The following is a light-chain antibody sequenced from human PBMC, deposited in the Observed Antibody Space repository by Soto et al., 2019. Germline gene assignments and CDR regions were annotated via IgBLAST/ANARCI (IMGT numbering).Light chain of an antibody. V-gene: IGLV4-69*01. CDR3: QTWGTGIWV. CDR2: LNSDGSH. J-gene: IGLJ3*02. Sequence: QAVLTQSPSASASPGASVKLTCTLSSGYSTYGIAWHQQQPEKGPRFLMKLNSDGSHNKGDGIPDRFSGSSSGAERYLTISSLQLEDEADYYCQTWGTGIWVFGGGTKLTVL. CDR1: SGYSTYG.